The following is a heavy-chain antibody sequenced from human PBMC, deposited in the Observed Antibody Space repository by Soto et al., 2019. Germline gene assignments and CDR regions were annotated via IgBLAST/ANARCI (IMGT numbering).Heavy chain of an antibody. D-gene: IGHD3-22*01. J-gene: IGHJ5*02. Sequence: QVQLQESGPGLVKPSQTLSLTCTVSVASISSGGYYWSWIRQHPGDGLEWIGYIYYSGSTSYNPSLKSRVTISVDTSKNQFSLKLTSVPAADTAVYYCARESKYDTSGYPPWFAPWGQGTLVTVSS. V-gene: IGHV4-31*03. CDR3: ARESKYDTSGYPPWFAP. CDR2: IYYSGST. CDR1: VASISSGGYY.